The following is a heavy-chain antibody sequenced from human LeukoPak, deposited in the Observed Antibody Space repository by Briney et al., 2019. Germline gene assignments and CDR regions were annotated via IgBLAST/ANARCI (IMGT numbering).Heavy chain of an antibody. CDR2: INPNSGGT. D-gene: IGHD2-2*01. J-gene: IGHJ3*02. CDR3: AGSLYCSSTSCGPSVAFDI. V-gene: IGHV1-2*02. Sequence: ASVKVSCKASGYTFTGYYMHWVRQAPGQGLEWMGWINPNSGGTNYAQKFQGRVTMTRDTSISTAYMELSRLRSDDTAVYYCAGSLYCSSTSCGPSVAFDIWGQGTMVTVSS. CDR1: GYTFTGYY.